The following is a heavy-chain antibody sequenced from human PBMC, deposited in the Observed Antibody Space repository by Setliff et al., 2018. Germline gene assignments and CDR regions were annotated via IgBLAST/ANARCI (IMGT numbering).Heavy chain of an antibody. CDR3: ARTLPTYCRDGPCKVGALDI. CDR2: VHSSGDT. V-gene: IGHV4-61*02. J-gene: IGHJ3*02. Sequence: SETLSLTCNVSGASISSGFYYWSWIRQPAGKGLEWIGRVHSSGDTKYNPSVKTRVTMSVDTSKNQFSLKLSSVTAADTAVYYCARTLPTYCRDGPCKVGALDIWGQGTMVTVSS. D-gene: IGHD1-26*01. CDR1: GASISSGFYY.